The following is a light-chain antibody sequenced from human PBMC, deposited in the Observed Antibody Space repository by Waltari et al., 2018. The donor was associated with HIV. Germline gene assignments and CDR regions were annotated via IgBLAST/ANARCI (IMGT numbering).Light chain of an antibody. CDR1: QNLLNSDGKTY. V-gene: IGKV2-29*03. CDR3: MQALELPPT. J-gene: IGKJ2*01. CDR2: QVS. Sequence: DIVLTQSPLSLSVTPGQPATISCKSSQNLLNSDGKTYLYWYLQRPGQPPKLLIYQVSTRFSGVPDRFSGSGSWPYFTLKISRVEAEDVGTYYCMQALELPPTFGQGTKLDIK.